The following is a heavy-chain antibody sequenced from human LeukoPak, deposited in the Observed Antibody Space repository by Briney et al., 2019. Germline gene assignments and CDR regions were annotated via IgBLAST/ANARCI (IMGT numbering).Heavy chain of an antibody. Sequence: PGGSLRLSCAGSGFTFSNYLIHWVRQAPGKGLVWVSRITGDGSNTLYADSVQGRFTISRDNAKNTVYLQMNSLRAEDTAVYYCAKDILLASYCSSTSCPTSFDIWGQGTMVTVSS. D-gene: IGHD2-2*01. J-gene: IGHJ3*02. CDR1: GFTFSNYL. CDR3: AKDILLASYCSSTSCPTSFDI. V-gene: IGHV3-74*01. CDR2: ITGDGSNT.